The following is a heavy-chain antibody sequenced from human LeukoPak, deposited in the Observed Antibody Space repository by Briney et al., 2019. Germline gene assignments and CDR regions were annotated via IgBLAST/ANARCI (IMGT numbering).Heavy chain of an antibody. V-gene: IGHV1-18*01. J-gene: IGHJ4*02. CDR1: GGTFSSYA. Sequence: GASVNVSCTASGGTFSSYAISWVRQAPGQGLEWMGWNSAYNGNTNYAQKLQGRVNMTTDTSTSTAYMELRSLRSDDTAVYYCARDATVTNFDYWGQGTLVTVSS. D-gene: IGHD4-17*01. CDR3: ARDATVTNFDY. CDR2: NSAYNGNT.